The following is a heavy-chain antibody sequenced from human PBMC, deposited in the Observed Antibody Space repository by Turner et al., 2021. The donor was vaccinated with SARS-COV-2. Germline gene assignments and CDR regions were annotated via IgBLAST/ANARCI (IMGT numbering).Heavy chain of an antibody. CDR3: ARAKGGNYYYGMDV. CDR2: ISYDGSNK. D-gene: IGHD1-26*01. V-gene: IGHV3-30-3*01. CDR1: GFTFSSYA. Sequence: QVQLVESGGGVVQPGRSLRLPCAASGFTFSSYAMHWVRQAPGKGLEWVAVISYDGSNKYYADSVKGRFTISRDNSKNTLYLQMNSLRAEDTTVYYCARAKGGNYYYGMDVWGQGTTVTVSS. J-gene: IGHJ6*02.